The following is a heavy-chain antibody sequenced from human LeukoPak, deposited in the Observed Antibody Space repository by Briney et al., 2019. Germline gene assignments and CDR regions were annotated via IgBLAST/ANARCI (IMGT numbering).Heavy chain of an antibody. CDR3: ARVGAGGPRRALDV. V-gene: IGHV4-34*01. J-gene: IGHJ3*01. CDR2: IYQSGGT. Sequence: SETLSLTCAVYGGSFSGYYWSWIRQPPGKGLEWIGEIYQSGGTNYNPSLKSRATISLDKSKKQFSLKLSSVTAADTAVYYCARVGAGGPRRALDVWGQGTMVTVSS. D-gene: IGHD6-13*01. CDR1: GGSFSGYY.